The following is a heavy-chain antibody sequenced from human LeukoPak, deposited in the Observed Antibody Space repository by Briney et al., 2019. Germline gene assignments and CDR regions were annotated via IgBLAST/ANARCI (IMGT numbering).Heavy chain of an antibody. D-gene: IGHD2-2*01. CDR1: GYTFTGYY. CDR2: INPNSGGT. Sequence: GASVKVSCKASGYTFTGYYMHWVRQAPGQGLEWMGWINPNSGGTNSAQKFQGRVTMTRDTSISTAYMELSRLRSDDTAVYYCARAVSQLPLTFNYYMDVWGKGTTVTISS. CDR3: ARAVSQLPLTFNYYMDV. J-gene: IGHJ6*03. V-gene: IGHV1-2*02.